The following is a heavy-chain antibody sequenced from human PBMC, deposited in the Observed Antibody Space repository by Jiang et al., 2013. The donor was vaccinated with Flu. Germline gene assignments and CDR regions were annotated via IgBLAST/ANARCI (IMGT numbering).Heavy chain of an antibody. CDR2: ISGSGGST. CDR1: SYA. CDR3: AKRPLYCSGGSCYYFDY. D-gene: IGHD2-15*01. V-gene: IGHV3-23*01. J-gene: IGHJ4*02. Sequence: SYAMSWVRQAPGKGLEWVSAISGSGGSTYYADSVKGRFTISRDNSKNTLYLQMNSLRAEDTAVYYCAKRPLYCSGGSCYYFDYWGQGTLVTVSS.